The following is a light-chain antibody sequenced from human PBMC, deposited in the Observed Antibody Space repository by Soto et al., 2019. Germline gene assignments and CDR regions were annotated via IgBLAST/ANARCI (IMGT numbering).Light chain of an antibody. J-gene: IGLJ1*01. Sequence: AVLTQEPSLTVSPGGTVTLTCGSSTGAVTNGHYPYWFQQKPGQAPRTLIYDTTNRHSWTPARFSGSFLGGKAALTLSGAQPEDEAEYYCLLSYNGPYVFGTGTKVTVL. CDR1: TGAVTNGHY. CDR2: DTT. V-gene: IGLV7-46*01. CDR3: LLSYNGPYV.